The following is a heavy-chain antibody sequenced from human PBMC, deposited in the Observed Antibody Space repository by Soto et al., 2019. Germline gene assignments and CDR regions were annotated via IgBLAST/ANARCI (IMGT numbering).Heavy chain of an antibody. V-gene: IGHV4-59*01. Sequence: SETLSLTCTVSGGSISGYYWSWIRQPPGKGLEWIGYIYYSGSTNYNPSLKSRVTISVDTSKNQFSLNLSSVTAADTAVYYCARLKQWLVDYWGQGTLVTVSS. J-gene: IGHJ4*02. CDR1: GGSISGYY. CDR2: IYYSGST. D-gene: IGHD6-19*01. CDR3: ARLKQWLVDY.